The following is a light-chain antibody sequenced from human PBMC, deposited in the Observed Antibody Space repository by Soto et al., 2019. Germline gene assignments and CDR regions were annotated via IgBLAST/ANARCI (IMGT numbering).Light chain of an antibody. CDR2: GAS. V-gene: IGKV3-15*01. Sequence: EIVMTQCTATVSVSPGERATLSCRASQGVSNNLAWYQQKPGQAPRLLIYGASTRATCIPARFSGSGSGTEFTLTISSLQSEDFAVYYCQQYNNWPPNTFGQGTRLEIK. CDR3: QQYNNWPPNT. CDR1: QGVSNN. J-gene: IGKJ5*01.